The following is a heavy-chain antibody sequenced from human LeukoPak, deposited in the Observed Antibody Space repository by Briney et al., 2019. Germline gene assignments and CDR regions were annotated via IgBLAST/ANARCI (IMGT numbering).Heavy chain of an antibody. J-gene: IGHJ6*02. CDR3: AREMGVVTAHGIDV. V-gene: IGHV4-39*02. CDR2: IYYNWST. CDR1: GGSISSISSNNYH. D-gene: IGHD4-23*01. Sequence: SETLSLTCIVSGGSISSISSNNYHWGWIRQPPGKGLEWIGSIYYNWSTYYNPSLKSRVTISVDTSKTQFSLKLSSVTAADTALYYCAREMGVVTAHGIDVWGQGTTVTVSS.